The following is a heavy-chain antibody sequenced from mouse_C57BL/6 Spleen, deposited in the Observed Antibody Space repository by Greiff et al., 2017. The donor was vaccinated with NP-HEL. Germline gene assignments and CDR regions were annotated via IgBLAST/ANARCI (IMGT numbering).Heavy chain of an antibody. CDR3: TTDYDGSSPAWFAY. Sequence: DVQLQESGAELVRPGASVKLSCTASGFNIKDYYMHWVKQRPEQGLEWIGRIDPEDGDTEYAPKFQGKATMTADTSSNTAYLQLSSLTSEDTAVYYCTTDYDGSSPAWFAYWGQGTLVTVSA. CDR1: GFNIKDYY. J-gene: IGHJ3*01. CDR2: IDPEDGDT. V-gene: IGHV14-1*01. D-gene: IGHD1-1*01.